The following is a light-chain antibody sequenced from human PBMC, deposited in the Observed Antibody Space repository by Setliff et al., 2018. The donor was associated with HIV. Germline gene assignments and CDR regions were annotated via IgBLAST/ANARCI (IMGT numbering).Light chain of an antibody. V-gene: IGKV3D-20*02. Sequence: ELVLTQSPGTLSLSPGERATLSCKASQSVSSTYFAWYQQKPGQAPRLLIYDASTRATGIPDRFSGSGSGTDFTLTISSLQPEDFASYYCHQSYTTPRTFGQGTKVDIK. J-gene: IGKJ1*01. CDR1: QSVSSTY. CDR2: DAS. CDR3: HQSYTTPRT.